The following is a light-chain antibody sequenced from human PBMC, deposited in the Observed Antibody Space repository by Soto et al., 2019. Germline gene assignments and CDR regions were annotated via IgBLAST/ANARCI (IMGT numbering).Light chain of an antibody. V-gene: IGKV1-39*01. CDR3: QQSYTTASIT. CDR1: QSISRN. CDR2: AAS. J-gene: IGKJ5*01. Sequence: DIQMTQSPSSLSASVGDRVTITCRASQSISRNLNWYQHKPGKAPKLLIYAASSLQNGVPSRFSGGASGTEFTLSISSLQPEDFGTYYCQQSYTTASITFGQGTRLEIK.